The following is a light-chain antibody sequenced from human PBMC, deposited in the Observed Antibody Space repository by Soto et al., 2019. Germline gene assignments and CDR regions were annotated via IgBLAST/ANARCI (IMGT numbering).Light chain of an antibody. CDR2: DDG. CDR1: HIGSKS. CDR3: QVWESRGDQVV. Sequence: SYELTQASSVSVGPGQPAKITCGGNHIGSKSVHWYQQKAGQAPVLVVHDDGDRPSGIPERFSGSNSANTATLTISRVEAGDEADYYCQVWESRGDQVVFAGGTKLTVL. V-gene: IGLV3-21*02. J-gene: IGLJ2*01.